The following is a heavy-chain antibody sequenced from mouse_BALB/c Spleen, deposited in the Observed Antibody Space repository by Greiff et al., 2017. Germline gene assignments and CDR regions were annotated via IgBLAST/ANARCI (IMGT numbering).Heavy chain of an antibody. D-gene: IGHD2-1*01. CDR3: AREGGGNYLFAY. CDR2: IYPGSGST. J-gene: IGHJ3*01. CDR1: GYTFTDYV. Sequence: QVQLQQSGPELVKPGASVKMSCKASGYTFTDYVISWVKQRTGQGLEWIGEIYPGSGSTYYNEKFKGKATLTSDKSSNTAYMQLSSLTSEDSAVYYGAREGGGNYLFAYWGQGTLVTVSA. V-gene: IGHV1-81*01.